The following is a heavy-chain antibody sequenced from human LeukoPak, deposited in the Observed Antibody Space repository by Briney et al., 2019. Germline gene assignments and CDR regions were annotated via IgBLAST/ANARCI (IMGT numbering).Heavy chain of an antibody. CDR1: GFTFSSYG. Sequence: GGSLRLSCAASGFTFSSYGMSWVRQAPGKGLVWLSRINGDGYSISYADSVKGRFTISRDNAKKTLYLQMNSLRAEDTAMYYCARGEAVAGNDHWGQGALVTVSS. D-gene: IGHD6-19*01. J-gene: IGHJ4*02. V-gene: IGHV3-74*01. CDR3: ARGEAVAGNDH. CDR2: INGDGYSI.